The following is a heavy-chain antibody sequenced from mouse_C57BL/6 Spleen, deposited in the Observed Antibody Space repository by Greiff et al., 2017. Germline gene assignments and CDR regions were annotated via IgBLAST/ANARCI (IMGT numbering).Heavy chain of an antibody. V-gene: IGHV1-26*01. D-gene: IGHD1-1*01. CDR3: ERFPYYYGSYWYFDV. J-gene: IGHJ1*03. CDR2: INPNNGGT. CDR1: GYTFTDYY. Sequence: VQLKQSGPELVKPGASVKISCKASGYTFTDYYMNWVKQSHGKSLEWIGDINPNNGGTSYNQKFKGKATLTVDTSSSTAYMELRNLTSEDSAVYYCERFPYYYGSYWYFDVWGTGTTVTVSS.